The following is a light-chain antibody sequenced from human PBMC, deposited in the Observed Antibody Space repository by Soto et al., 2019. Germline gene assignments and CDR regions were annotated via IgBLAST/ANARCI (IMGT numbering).Light chain of an antibody. CDR2: GNI. CDR1: NSNIWAGYD. J-gene: IGLJ1*01. Sequence: QSVLAQPPSVSGAPGQRVTISCTGSNSNIWAGYDVHWYQQLPGTAPKLLIYGNINRPSGVPDRFSGSKSGTSASLAITGLQAEDEADYYCQSYDNSLNGYVFGTGTKVTVL. CDR3: QSYDNSLNGYV. V-gene: IGLV1-40*01.